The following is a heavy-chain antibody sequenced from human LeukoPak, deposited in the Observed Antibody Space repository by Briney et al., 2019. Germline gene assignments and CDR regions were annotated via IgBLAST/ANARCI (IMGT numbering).Heavy chain of an antibody. CDR2: ISGSGGST. V-gene: IGHV3-23*01. CDR3: AKERALMFQGVIEV. Sequence: GGSLRLSCAASGFTFSSYAMSWVRQAPGKGLEWVSAISGSGGSTYYADSVKGRFTISRDNSKNTLYLQMSRLRAEDTAVYYCAKERALMFQGVIEVWGQGTLVTVSS. CDR1: GFTFSSYA. J-gene: IGHJ4*02. D-gene: IGHD3-10*01.